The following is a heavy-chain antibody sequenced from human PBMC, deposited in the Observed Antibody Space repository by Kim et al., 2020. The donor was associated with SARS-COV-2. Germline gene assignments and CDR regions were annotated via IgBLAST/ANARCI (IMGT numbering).Heavy chain of an antibody. CDR1: GLILSSYS. V-gene: IGHV3-21*01. Sequence: GGSLRLSCAASGLILSSYSMNWVRQAPGKGLEWVSSISSSSTYIHYADSVKGRFTISRDNARNSVYLQMKSLRADDTAVYFCTRGTSYSSGWYVRYWGQGTLVIVSS. J-gene: IGHJ4*02. D-gene: IGHD6-19*01. CDR3: TRGTSYSSGWYVRY. CDR2: ISSSSTYI.